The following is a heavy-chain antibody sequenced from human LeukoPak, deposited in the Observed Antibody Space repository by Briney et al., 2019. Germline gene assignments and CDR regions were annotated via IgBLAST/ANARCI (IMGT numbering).Heavy chain of an antibody. Sequence: GGSLRLSCAASGFTFDDYAMHWVRHVPGKALQWVSLISGDGGTTNYADSVRGRFTISRDNSKNSLYLHMTGLRTEDTASYYCAKDLRPAVVEVATKTFDYWGQGTLVTVSS. CDR1: GFTFDDYA. CDR3: AKDLRPAVVEVATKTFDY. V-gene: IGHV3-43*02. CDR2: ISGDGGTT. J-gene: IGHJ4*02. D-gene: IGHD5-24*01.